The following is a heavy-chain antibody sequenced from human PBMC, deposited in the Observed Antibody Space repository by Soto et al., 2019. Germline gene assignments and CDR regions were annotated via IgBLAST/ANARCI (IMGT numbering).Heavy chain of an antibody. CDR2: IIPIFGTA. Sequence: ASVKVSCKASGGTFSSHAISWVRQAPGQGLEWMGGIIPIFGTANYAQKFQGRVTITADESTSTAYMELSSLRSEDTAVYYCASPRTVTILSYYYGMDVWGQGTTVTVSS. V-gene: IGHV1-69*13. CDR3: ASPRTVTILSYYYGMDV. CDR1: GGTFSSHA. J-gene: IGHJ6*02. D-gene: IGHD4-17*01.